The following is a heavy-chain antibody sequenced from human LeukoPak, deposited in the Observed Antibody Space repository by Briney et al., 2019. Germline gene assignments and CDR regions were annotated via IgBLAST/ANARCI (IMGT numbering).Heavy chain of an antibody. CDR1: GYTFTGYY. V-gene: IGHV1-2*02. CDR3: ARDAPDFWSGFDAFDI. D-gene: IGHD3-3*01. J-gene: IGHJ3*02. Sequence: ASVKVSCKASGYTFTGYYMHWVRQAPGQGLEWMGWINPNSGGTNYAQKFQGRVTMTRDTSISTAYMELSRLRSDDTAVYYCARDAPDFWSGFDAFDIWGQGTMVTVSS. CDR2: INPNSGGT.